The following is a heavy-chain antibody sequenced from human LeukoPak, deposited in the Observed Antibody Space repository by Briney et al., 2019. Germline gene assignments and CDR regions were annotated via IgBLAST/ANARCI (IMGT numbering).Heavy chain of an antibody. J-gene: IGHJ4*02. Sequence: SETLSLTCAVYGGSLSGYYWSWVRQPPGKGLEWIGEINHSGATNYNPSLKSRVTIAVDTSKNQFSLRLSSVTAADTAMYYCARGIYGVYYFDYWGQGALVTVSS. CDR1: GGSLSGYY. D-gene: IGHD4-17*01. CDR2: INHSGAT. V-gene: IGHV4-34*01. CDR3: ARGIYGVYYFDY.